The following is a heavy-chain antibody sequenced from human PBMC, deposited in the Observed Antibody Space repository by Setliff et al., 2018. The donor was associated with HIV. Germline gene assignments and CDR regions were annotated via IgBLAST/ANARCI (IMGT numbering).Heavy chain of an antibody. CDR2: IIPIFGTA. Sequence: SVQVSCKASGGTFSSYAISWVRQAPGQGLEWMGGIIPIFGTANYAQKFQGRVTITADESTSTAYMELSSLRSEDTAVYYCARDRYSSGWSWFDPWGQGTLVTVSS. CDR1: GGTFSSYA. CDR3: ARDRYSSGWSWFDP. V-gene: IGHV1-69*13. D-gene: IGHD6-19*01. J-gene: IGHJ5*02.